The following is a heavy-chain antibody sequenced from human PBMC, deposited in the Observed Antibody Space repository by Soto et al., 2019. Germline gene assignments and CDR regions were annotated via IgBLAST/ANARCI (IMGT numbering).Heavy chain of an antibody. CDR1: GGSISSYY. D-gene: IGHD3-22*01. V-gene: IGHV4-59*01. Sequence: QVQLQESGPGLVKPSETLSLTCTVSGGSISSYYWSWIRQPPGKGLEWIGYIYYSGSTNYNPSLKSRVTISVDTSKNHFSLKLSSVTAADTAVYYCAREYYYDSSGPEPYYYYGMDVWGQGTTVTVSS. CDR3: AREYYYDSSGPEPYYYYGMDV. CDR2: IYYSGST. J-gene: IGHJ6*02.